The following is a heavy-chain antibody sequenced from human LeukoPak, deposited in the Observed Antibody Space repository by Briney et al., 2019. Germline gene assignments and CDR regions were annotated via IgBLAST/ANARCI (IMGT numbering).Heavy chain of an antibody. V-gene: IGHV3-21*01. Sequence: TGGSLRLSCAASGFTFSSYTMNWVRQAPGKGLEWVSSISTSSIYIYYADSVKGRFTISRDNAKNSLYLQMNSLRAEDTAVYYCARDPALGSGYSYGYPYYYMDVWGKGTTVTISS. D-gene: IGHD5-18*01. CDR3: ARDPALGSGYSYGYPYYYMDV. CDR2: ISTSSIYI. J-gene: IGHJ6*03. CDR1: GFTFSSYT.